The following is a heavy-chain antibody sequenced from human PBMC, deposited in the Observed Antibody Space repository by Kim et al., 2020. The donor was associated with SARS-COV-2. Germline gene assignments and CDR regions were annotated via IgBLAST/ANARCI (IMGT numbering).Heavy chain of an antibody. D-gene: IGHD3-9*01. V-gene: IGHV4-39*07. Sequence: SETLSLTCTVSGGSISSSSYYWGWIRQPPGKGLEWIGNIYYSGSTYYNPSLKSRVTISVDTSKNQFSLKLSSVTAADTAVYYCARTPVLRYFDWLSERYYFDYWGQGTLVTVSS. CDR3: ARTPVLRYFDWLSERYYFDY. CDR2: IYYSGST. CDR1: GGSISSSSYY. J-gene: IGHJ4*02.